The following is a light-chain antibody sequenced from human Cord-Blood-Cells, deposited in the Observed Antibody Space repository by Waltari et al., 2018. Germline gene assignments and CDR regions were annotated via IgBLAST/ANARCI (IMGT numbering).Light chain of an antibody. CDR3: QQYYSTPYT. Sequence: DIQMTQSPSSLSASVGDRVTITCRASQGISNSLAWYQQKPGKAPKLRLYAASRLESGVPSRFSCSGSGTDYTLTISSLQPEDFATYYCQQYYSTPYTFGQGTKLEIK. CDR1: QGISNS. J-gene: IGKJ2*01. V-gene: IGKV1-NL1*01. CDR2: AAS.